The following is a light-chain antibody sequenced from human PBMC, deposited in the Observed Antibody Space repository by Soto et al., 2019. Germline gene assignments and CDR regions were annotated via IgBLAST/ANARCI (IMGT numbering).Light chain of an antibody. V-gene: IGLV4-69*01. CDR1: SGHSSYA. CDR3: QTWGTGPWV. J-gene: IGLJ3*02. Sequence: QSVLTQSPSASASLGASVKLTCTLSSGHSSYAIAWHQQQPEKGPRYLMKLNSDGSHSKGDGSPDRFSGSSSGAERYLTISSLQSEDEADYYCQTWGTGPWVFGGGTQLTVL. CDR2: LNSDGSH.